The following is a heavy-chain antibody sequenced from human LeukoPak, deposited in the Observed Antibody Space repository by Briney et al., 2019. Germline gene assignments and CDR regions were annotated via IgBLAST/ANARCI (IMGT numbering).Heavy chain of an antibody. V-gene: IGHV3-23*01. Sequence: PPGGSLRLSCAVSGITLSNYGMSWVRQAPGKGLEWVAGISDSGGSTNYAGSVKGRFTISRDNPKNTLYLQMNSLRAEDTAVYFCARRGVVIRVILVGFHKEAFYFDSWGQGALVTVSS. D-gene: IGHD3-22*01. CDR2: ISDSGGST. CDR3: ARRGVVIRVILVGFHKEAFYFDS. J-gene: IGHJ4*02. CDR1: GITLSNYG.